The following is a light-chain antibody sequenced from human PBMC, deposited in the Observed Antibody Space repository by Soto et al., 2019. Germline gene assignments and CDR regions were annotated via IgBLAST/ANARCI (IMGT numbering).Light chain of an antibody. J-gene: IGLJ1*01. CDR1: SSDVGGYNS. CDR3: CSYTSSITYV. CDR2: EVS. Sequence: QSVLTQPASVSGSPGQSITISCTGTSSDVGGYNSVSWYQQLPGKAPKLMIFEVSNRPSGVSNRFSGSKSGNTASLTISGLQAEDEADYYCCSYTSSITYVFGTGTKLTVL. V-gene: IGLV2-14*01.